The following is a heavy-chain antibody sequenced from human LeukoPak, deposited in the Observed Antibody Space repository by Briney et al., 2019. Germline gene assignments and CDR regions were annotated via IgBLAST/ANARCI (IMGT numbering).Heavy chain of an antibody. CDR2: IKQDGSEK. CDR3: VVGNGYFDY. Sequence: GGSLRLSRAASGFTFSSYWMSWVRQAPGKGLEWVANIKQDGSEKYYVDSVKGRFTISRDNAKNSLYLQMNSLRAEDTAVYYCVVGNGYFDYWGQGTLVTVSS. D-gene: IGHD2-15*01. CDR1: GFTFSSYW. J-gene: IGHJ4*02. V-gene: IGHV3-7*01.